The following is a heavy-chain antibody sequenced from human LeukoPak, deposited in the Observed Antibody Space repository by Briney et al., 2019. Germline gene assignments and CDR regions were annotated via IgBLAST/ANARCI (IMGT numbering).Heavy chain of an antibody. Sequence: SETLSLTCTVSGGSISNNYWSWFRQPPGKGLEWIGYIYYSGSTNYNPSLKSRVTISVDTSKSQFSLKLSSVTAADTAVYYCASHKGFWGQGTLVTVSS. CDR3: ASHKGF. J-gene: IGHJ4*02. V-gene: IGHV4-59*01. CDR2: IYYSGST. CDR1: GGSISNNY.